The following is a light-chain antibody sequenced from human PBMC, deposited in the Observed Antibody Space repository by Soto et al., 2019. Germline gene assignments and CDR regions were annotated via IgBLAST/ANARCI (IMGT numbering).Light chain of an antibody. J-gene: IGKJ2*01. CDR1: QSVSSSY. Sequence: EIVLTQSPGTLSLSPGERATLSCRASQSVSSSYLAWYQQKPGQAPRLLIYGASSRATGIPDRFSGSGSGTDFPLTISRREPEDFAVYYCQQYGSSRTFGQGTKLEIK. CDR2: GAS. V-gene: IGKV3-20*01. CDR3: QQYGSSRT.